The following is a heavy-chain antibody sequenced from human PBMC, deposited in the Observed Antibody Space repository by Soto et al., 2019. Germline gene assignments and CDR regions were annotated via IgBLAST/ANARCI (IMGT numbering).Heavy chain of an antibody. CDR1: GFSLSTSGMC. CDR2: IDWDEDK. J-gene: IGHJ6*02. Sequence: SGPTVVNPTHTLTLTCTFSGFSLSTSGMCVSWIRQPPGKALEWLALIDWDEDKYYSTSLKTRLTISKDTSKNRVVLTMTNMDPVDTATYYCARILGHHAYGMDVWGQGTTVTVSS. CDR3: ARILGHHAYGMDV. V-gene: IGHV2-70*01.